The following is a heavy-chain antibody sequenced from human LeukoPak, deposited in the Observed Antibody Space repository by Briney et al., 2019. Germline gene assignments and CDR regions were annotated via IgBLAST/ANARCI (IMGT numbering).Heavy chain of an antibody. J-gene: IGHJ4*02. CDR3: ARDLEGYSYGYWMIDY. CDR1: GYTFTSYG. V-gene: IGHV1-18*01. D-gene: IGHD5-18*01. CDR2: ISAYNGNT. Sequence: ASVKVSCKASGYTFTSYGISWVRQAPGQGLEWMGWISAYNGNTNYAQKLQGRVTMTTDTSTSTAYMELRSLRSDDTAVYYCARDLEGYSYGYWMIDYWGQGTLVTVSS.